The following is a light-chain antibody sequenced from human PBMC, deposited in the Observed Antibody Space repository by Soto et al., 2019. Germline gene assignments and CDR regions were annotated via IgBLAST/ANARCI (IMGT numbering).Light chain of an antibody. V-gene: IGLV1-40*01. Sequence: QSVLTQPPSVSGAPGQTITMSCTGSGSNVGASYDVHWYQVHPGAGPRLLIYKNNNRPSGVPDRFSGSKSGTSASLAITGLRAEDEADYYCQSYDNILSGPLFGGGTKLTVL. CDR1: GSNVGASYD. CDR2: KNN. J-gene: IGLJ3*02. CDR3: QSYDNILSGPL.